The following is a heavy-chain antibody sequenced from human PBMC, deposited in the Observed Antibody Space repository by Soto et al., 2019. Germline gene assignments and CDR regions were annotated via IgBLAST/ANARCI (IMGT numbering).Heavy chain of an antibody. CDR3: ARIAAAGTAGDYYYGMDV. D-gene: IGHD6-13*01. CDR1: GGSFSGYY. CDR2: INHSGST. J-gene: IGHJ6*02. V-gene: IGHV4-34*01. Sequence: SETLSLTCAVYGGSFSGYYWRWIRQPPGKGLEWIGEINHSGSTNYNPSLKSRVTISVDTSKNQFSLKLSSVTAADTAVYYCARIAAAGTAGDYYYGMDVWGQGTTVTVSS.